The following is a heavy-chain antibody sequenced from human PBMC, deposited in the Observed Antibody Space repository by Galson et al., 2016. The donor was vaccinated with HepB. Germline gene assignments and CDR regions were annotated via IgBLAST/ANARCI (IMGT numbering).Heavy chain of an antibody. CDR1: GFTVSNNY. D-gene: IGHD3-16*02. V-gene: IGHV3-53*01. Sequence: SLRLSCAASGFTVSNNYMSWVRQAPGKGLEWVSLIYSGGSTSYADSVKGRFTISRDHFKNTLYLQMNSLRAEDTVVYFCTCGRSPGAYWGQGTLVTVSS. J-gene: IGHJ4*02. CDR2: IYSGGST. CDR3: TCGRSPGAY.